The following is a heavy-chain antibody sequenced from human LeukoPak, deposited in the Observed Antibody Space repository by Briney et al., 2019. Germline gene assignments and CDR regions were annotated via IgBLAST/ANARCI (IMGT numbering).Heavy chain of an antibody. J-gene: IGHJ6*02. V-gene: IGHV4-59*01. CDR1: GGSISSYY. D-gene: IGHD3-10*01. CDR3: ARVTYYYGSGSFYYYYGMDV. Sequence: SETLSLTCTVSGGSISSYYWSWFRQPPGKGLEWIGYIYYSVTNYNPSLKSRVTISVDTSKKHFSLKLSSVTAADTAVYYCARVTYYYGSGSFYYYYGMDVWGQGTTVTVSS. CDR2: IYYSVT.